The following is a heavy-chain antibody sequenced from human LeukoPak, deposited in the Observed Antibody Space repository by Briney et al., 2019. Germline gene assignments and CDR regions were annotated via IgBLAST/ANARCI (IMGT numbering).Heavy chain of an antibody. CDR3: ARSTEVVRDAFDI. D-gene: IGHD2-15*01. CDR2: IYYSGST. Sequence: PSDTLSLTCTVSGGSISSGGYYWSWIRQHPGKGLEWIGYIYYSGSTYYNPSLKSRVTISVDTSKNQFSLKLSSVTAADTAVYYCARSTEVVRDAFDIWGQGTMVTVSS. J-gene: IGHJ3*02. CDR1: GGSISSGGYY. V-gene: IGHV4-31*03.